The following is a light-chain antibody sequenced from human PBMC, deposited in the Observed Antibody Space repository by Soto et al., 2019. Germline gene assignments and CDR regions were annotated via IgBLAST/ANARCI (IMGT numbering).Light chain of an antibody. J-gene: IGLJ2*01. V-gene: IGLV2-14*01. CDR2: EVS. Sequence: QSVLTQPASVSGSPGQSITISCTGTSSDVGGAYNYVSWYQQHPGKAPKLIIFEVSNRPSGISDRFSGFKSANTAYLTISGVQPEDEADYHCSSYTTIKTVVFGGGTKVTVL. CDR3: SSYTTIKTVV. CDR1: SSDVGGAYNY.